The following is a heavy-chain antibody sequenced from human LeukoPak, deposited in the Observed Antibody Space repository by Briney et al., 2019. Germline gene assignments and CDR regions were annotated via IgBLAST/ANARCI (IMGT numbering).Heavy chain of an antibody. D-gene: IGHD6-6*01. Sequence: GGSLRLSCATSGFTFSRHGLHWVRQAPGKGLEWLAVIWNDGLNKRYADSVKGRFTISRDTSKNTLFLQMNSLRAEDSAVYYCARDESKTGRLFDHWGQGTLVTVSS. V-gene: IGHV3-33*01. CDR1: GFTFSRHG. CDR2: IWNDGLNK. CDR3: ARDESKTGRLFDH. J-gene: IGHJ4*02.